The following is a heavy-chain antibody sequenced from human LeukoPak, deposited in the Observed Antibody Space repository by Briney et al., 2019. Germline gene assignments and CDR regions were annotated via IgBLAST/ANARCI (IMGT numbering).Heavy chain of an antibody. V-gene: IGHV4-4*07. CDR3: ARGRIRFVFGSRYWFDP. CDR1: GGSISSYY. Sequence: PSETLSLTCTVSGGSISSYYWSWIRQPAGKGLEWIGRIYTSGSTNYNPSLKSRVTMSVDTSMNQFSLKLSSVTAADTAVYYCARGRIRFVFGSRYWFDPWGQGTLVTVSS. CDR2: IYTSGST. J-gene: IGHJ5*02. D-gene: IGHD6-13*01.